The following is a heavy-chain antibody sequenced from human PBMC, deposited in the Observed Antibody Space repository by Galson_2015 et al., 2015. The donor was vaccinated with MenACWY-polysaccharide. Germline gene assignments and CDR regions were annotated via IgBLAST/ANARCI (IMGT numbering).Heavy chain of an antibody. CDR1: GFTFSGYW. V-gene: IGHV3-74*01. CDR3: ASNSPGLDV. Sequence: SLRLSCAASGFTFSGYWMHWVRQVPGKGLVWVSRISNDGSSTNYADSVKGRFTISRDNAKNTLYLQMNSLRAGDTAVYYCASNSPGLDVWGQGTTVIVSS. D-gene: IGHD2/OR15-2a*01. CDR2: ISNDGSST. J-gene: IGHJ6*02.